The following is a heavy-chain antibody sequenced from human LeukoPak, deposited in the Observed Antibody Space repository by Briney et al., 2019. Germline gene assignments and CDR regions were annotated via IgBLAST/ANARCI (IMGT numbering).Heavy chain of an antibody. D-gene: IGHD3-10*01. J-gene: IGHJ4*02. CDR2: INHNRST. V-gene: IGHV4-34*01. CDR1: GGSFSGYY. CDR3: ARGRLRGSIFDY. Sequence: PSQTLSLTCAVYGGSFSGYYWSWIRRPPGKGLEWIGEINHNRSTNYNPSLKSRVTISVDTSKNQFSLKLSSVTAADTAVYYCARGRLRGSIFDYWGQGTLVTVSS.